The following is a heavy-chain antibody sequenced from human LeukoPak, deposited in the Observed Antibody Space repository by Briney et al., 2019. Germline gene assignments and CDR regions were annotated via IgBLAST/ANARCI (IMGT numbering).Heavy chain of an antibody. D-gene: IGHD2-15*01. CDR1: GGSISSYY. CDR3: ARSVEGYCSGGSSYSYYYYMDV. Sequence: PSETLSLTWTVSGGSISSYYWSWIRHPPGKGLEWIGYIYYSGSTNYNPSLKSRVTISVDTSKNQFSLKLSSVTAADTAVYYCARSVEGYCSGGSSYSYYYYMDVWGKGTTVTVSS. CDR2: IYYSGST. J-gene: IGHJ6*03. V-gene: IGHV4-59*01.